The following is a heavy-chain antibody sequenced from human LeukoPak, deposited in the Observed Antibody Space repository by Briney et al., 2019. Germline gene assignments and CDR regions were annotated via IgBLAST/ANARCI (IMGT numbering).Heavy chain of an antibody. CDR1: GGSINSTSNY. CDR3: AGDQVDTAMVTVYFDY. D-gene: IGHD5-18*01. CDR2: IYYSGST. V-gene: IGHV4-39*07. Sequence: SETLSLTCTVSGGSINSTSNYWGWIRQPPGKGLEWIGSIYYSGSTSYNPSLKSRVTISVDTSKNQFSLKLSSVTAADTAVYFCAGDQVDTAMVTVYFDYWGQGTLVTVSS. J-gene: IGHJ4*02.